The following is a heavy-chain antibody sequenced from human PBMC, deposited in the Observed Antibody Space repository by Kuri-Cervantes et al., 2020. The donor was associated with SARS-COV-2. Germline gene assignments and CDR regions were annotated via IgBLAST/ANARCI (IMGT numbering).Heavy chain of an antibody. J-gene: IGHJ3*02. CDR1: GFTFSSYA. Sequence: ETLSLTCAASGFTFSSYAMSWVRQAPGKGLEWVSAISGSGGSKYYADSVKGRFTISRDNSKNTMYLQMNSLRAEDTAVYYCAKGFFGDYVGPGAFDIWGQGTMVTVSS. D-gene: IGHD4-17*01. CDR2: ISGSGGSK. V-gene: IGHV3-23*01. CDR3: AKGFFGDYVGPGAFDI.